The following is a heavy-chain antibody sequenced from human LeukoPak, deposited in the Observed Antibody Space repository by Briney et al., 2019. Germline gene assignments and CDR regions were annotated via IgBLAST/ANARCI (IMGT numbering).Heavy chain of an antibody. Sequence: GGSLRLSCLTSGFTFSTNAMSWVRQAPGKGLEWISGISGSGASTYYADSVTGRFTISRDNSRNTLYLQMNSLRGDDTAVYFCASRENNYGLGDWGQGTLVTVSS. D-gene: IGHD3-10*01. J-gene: IGHJ1*01. V-gene: IGHV3-23*01. CDR2: ISGSGAST. CDR3: ASRENNYGLGD. CDR1: GFTFSTNA.